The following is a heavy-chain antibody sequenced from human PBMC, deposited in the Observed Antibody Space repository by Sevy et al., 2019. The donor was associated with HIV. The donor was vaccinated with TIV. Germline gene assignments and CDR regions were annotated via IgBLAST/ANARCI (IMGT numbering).Heavy chain of an antibody. CDR1: GVTLRTYW. J-gene: IGHJ4*02. Sequence: GGSLRLSCAASGVTLRTYWMHWVRQVPGKGLMWVSRINTDSQITCFADSVKGRFTISRDNAKNTLYLQMDSLRVEDTAVYFCARGTSGTFGLWGQGTLVTVSS. CDR3: ARGTSGTFGL. V-gene: IGHV3-74*01. D-gene: IGHD1-26*01. CDR2: INTDSQIT.